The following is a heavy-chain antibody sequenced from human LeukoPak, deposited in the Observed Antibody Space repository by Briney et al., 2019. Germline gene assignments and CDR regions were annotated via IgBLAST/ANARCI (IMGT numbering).Heavy chain of an antibody. CDR1: GGSISSGDYY. CDR3: ARGLMMAVAGRGEFHY. V-gene: IGHV4-30-4*01. J-gene: IGHJ4*02. Sequence: SETLSLTCTVSGGSISSGDYYWSWIRQPPGKGLEWIGYIYYSGSTYYKSSLKSRVTISVDTSKNQFSLRLSSVTAADTAVYYCARGLMMAVAGRGEFHYWGQGTLVTVSS. CDR2: IYYSGST. D-gene: IGHD6-13*01.